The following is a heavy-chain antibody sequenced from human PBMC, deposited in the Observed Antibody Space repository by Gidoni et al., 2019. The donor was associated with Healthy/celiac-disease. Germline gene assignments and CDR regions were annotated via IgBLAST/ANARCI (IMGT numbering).Heavy chain of an antibody. D-gene: IGHD4-4*01. J-gene: IGHJ4*02. CDR3: AAGYSKLDFDY. V-gene: IGHV1-58*02. CDR1: GCTFTSSA. Sequence: QMQLVQSGPEVKQPGTSVKVSCQASGCTFTSSAMQVVRQARGQRLEWIGWIVVGSGHTNYAQKLQERVTITRDRSKSTAYMERSSLRSEDTAVYYCAAGYSKLDFDYWGQGTLFTVSS. CDR2: IVVGSGHT.